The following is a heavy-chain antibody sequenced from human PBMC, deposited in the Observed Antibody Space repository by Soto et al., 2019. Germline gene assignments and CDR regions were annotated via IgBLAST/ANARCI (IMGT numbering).Heavy chain of an antibody. V-gene: IGHV1-2*04. CDR2: INPNSGGT. Sequence: VKVSCKASGYTFTGYYMHWVRQAPGQGLEWMGWINPNSGGTNYAQKFQGWVTMTRDTSISTAYMELSRLRSDDTAVHYCARNVYDFWSGYLVGQNYGMDVWGQGTTVTVSS. CDR1: GYTFTGYY. J-gene: IGHJ6*02. D-gene: IGHD3-3*01. CDR3: ARNVYDFWSGYLVGQNYGMDV.